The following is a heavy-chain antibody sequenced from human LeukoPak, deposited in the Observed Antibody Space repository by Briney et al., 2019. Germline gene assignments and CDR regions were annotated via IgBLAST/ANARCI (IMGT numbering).Heavy chain of an antibody. Sequence: SETLSLTCTVSGGSISSYYWSWIRQPAGKGLEWIGRIYTSGSTNYNPSLKSRVTMSVATSKNQFSLKLSSVTAADTAVYYCAREVLDDFWSGYLNWFDPWGQGTLVTVSS. CDR1: GGSISSYY. CDR2: IYTSGST. D-gene: IGHD3-3*01. V-gene: IGHV4-4*07. J-gene: IGHJ5*02. CDR3: AREVLDDFWSGYLNWFDP.